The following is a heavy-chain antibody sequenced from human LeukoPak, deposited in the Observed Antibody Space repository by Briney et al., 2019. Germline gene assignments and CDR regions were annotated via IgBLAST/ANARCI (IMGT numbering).Heavy chain of an antibody. CDR1: GGSFSGYY. CDR2: INHSGST. J-gene: IGHJ4*02. CDR3: ARAVLPTVVFDY. Sequence: KPSETLSLTCAVYGGSFSGYYWSWIRQPPGKGLEWIGEINHSGSTSYNPSLKSRVTISVDTSKNQFSLKLSSVTAADTAVYYCARAVLPTVVFDYWGQGTLVTVSS. D-gene: IGHD4-11*01. V-gene: IGHV4-34*01.